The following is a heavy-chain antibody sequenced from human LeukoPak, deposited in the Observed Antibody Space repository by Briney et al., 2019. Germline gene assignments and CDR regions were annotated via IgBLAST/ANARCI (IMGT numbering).Heavy chain of an antibody. CDR1: VYTFTSYD. D-gene: IGHD2-2*01. J-gene: IGHJ5*02. CDR3: AREIGIVVVPSIPQNWFDP. V-gene: IGHV1-8*03. CDR2: MNPNSGNT. Sequence: GASVKVSCKASVYTFTSYDINWVRQATGQGREWMGWMNPNSGNTGYAQKFQGRVTITRNTSISTAYMELRSLRSDDTAVYYCAREIGIVVVPSIPQNWFDPWGQGTLVTVSS.